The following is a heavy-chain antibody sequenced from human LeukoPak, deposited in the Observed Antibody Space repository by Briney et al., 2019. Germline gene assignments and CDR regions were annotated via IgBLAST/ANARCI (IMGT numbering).Heavy chain of an antibody. Sequence: PSETLSLTCAVYGGSFSGYYWSWIRQTPGKGLEWIGEINHSGSTNYNPSLKRRVTISVDTSKNQFSLKLSSVTAADTAVYYCARLKYYYGSGSLQYGLDYWGQGTLVTVSS. CDR3: ARLKYYYGSGSLQYGLDY. J-gene: IGHJ4*02. V-gene: IGHV4-34*01. D-gene: IGHD3-10*01. CDR1: GGSFSGYY. CDR2: INHSGST.